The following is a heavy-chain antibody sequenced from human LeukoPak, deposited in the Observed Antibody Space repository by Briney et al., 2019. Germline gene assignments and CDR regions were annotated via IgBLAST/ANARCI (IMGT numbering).Heavy chain of an antibody. V-gene: IGHV3-23*01. D-gene: IGHD3-10*01. CDR1: GFTFSSYA. CDR2: ISGRGSNT. J-gene: IGHJ6*02. CDR3: AKDHRGSFNYGVDV. Sequence: PGGSLRLSCVAPGFTFSSYAMNWVRQAPGKGLDWVSTISGRGSNTYYADSVKGRFTISRDNSNNTLYLQMNSLRAEDTAVYYCAKDHRGSFNYGVDVWGRGTTVTVSS.